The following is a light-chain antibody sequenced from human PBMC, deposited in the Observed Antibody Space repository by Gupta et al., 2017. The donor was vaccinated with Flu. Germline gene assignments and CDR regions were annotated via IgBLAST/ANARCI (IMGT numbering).Light chain of an antibody. Sequence: EIVLTQSPVTLSLSPGQRATLACRASESVSKYLAWYQHKPGQAPRLLIYDASNRASGIPPRFSGSGSGTDFTLTISRLNTEDFAVYYCQQRSNWPPLTFGGGTKVEI. V-gene: IGKV3-11*01. J-gene: IGKJ4*01. CDR3: QQRSNWPPLT. CDR1: ESVSKY. CDR2: DAS.